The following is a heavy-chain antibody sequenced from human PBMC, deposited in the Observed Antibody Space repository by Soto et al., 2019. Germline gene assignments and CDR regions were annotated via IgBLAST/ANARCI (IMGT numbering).Heavy chain of an antibody. CDR2: IIPIFGTA. J-gene: IGHJ6*02. V-gene: IGHV1-69*13. CDR3: ANRKGDGYKEDYYYYGMDV. Sequence: ASVKVSCKASGGTFSSYAISWVRQAPGQGLEWMGGIIPIFGTANYAQKFQGRVTITADESTSTAYMELSSLRSEDTAVYYCANRKGDGYKEDYYYYGMDVWGQGTTVTVSS. D-gene: IGHD5-12*01. CDR1: GGTFSSYA.